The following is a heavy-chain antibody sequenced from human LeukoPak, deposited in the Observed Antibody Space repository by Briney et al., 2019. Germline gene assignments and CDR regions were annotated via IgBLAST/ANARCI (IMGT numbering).Heavy chain of an antibody. Sequence: PSGTLSLTCAVSGGSISSSNWWSWVRQPPGQGLEWIGEIYHSGSTNYNPSLKSRVTISVDKSKNQFSLKLSSVTAADTAVYYCARSITMVRGTNWFDPWGQGTLVTVSS. CDR1: GGSISSSNW. D-gene: IGHD3-10*01. J-gene: IGHJ5*02. CDR3: ARSITMVRGTNWFDP. CDR2: IYHSGST. V-gene: IGHV4-4*02.